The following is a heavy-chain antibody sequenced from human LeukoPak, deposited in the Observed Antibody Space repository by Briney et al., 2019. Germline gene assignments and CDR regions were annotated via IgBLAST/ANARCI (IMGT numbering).Heavy chain of an antibody. Sequence: PGGSLRLSCAASEFTFDEYAMSWVRQAPGKGLEWVSGINWSGDSTHYADSVKGRFTISRDNAKNSLYLQMNSLRAEDTALYYCARLYSESSTPILRFDYWGQGTLVTVSS. CDR1: EFTFDEYA. V-gene: IGHV3-20*04. D-gene: IGHD1-26*01. CDR3: ARLYSESSTPILRFDY. CDR2: INWSGDST. J-gene: IGHJ4*02.